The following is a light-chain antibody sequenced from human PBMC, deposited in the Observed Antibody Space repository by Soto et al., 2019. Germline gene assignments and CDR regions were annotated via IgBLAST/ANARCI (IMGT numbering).Light chain of an antibody. CDR1: SSNIGSNY. J-gene: IGLJ2*01. V-gene: IGLV1-47*01. CDR3: AAWDASLSVVV. CDR2: RNN. Sequence: QSVLTQPPSASGTPGQRVTISCSGSSSNIGSNYVYWYQQPPGTAPKLLIYRNNQRPSGVPDRFSGSKSGTSASLAISGLRSEDEADYYCAAWDASLSVVVFGGGTKLTVL.